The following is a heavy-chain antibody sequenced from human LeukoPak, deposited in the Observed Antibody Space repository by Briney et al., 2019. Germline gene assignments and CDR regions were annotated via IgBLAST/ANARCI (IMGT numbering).Heavy chain of an antibody. CDR1: GGSISSGSYY. J-gene: IGHJ3*02. CDR2: IYTSGNS. Sequence: PSETLSLTCAVSGGSISSGSYYWSGIRQPAGKGLEWIRRIYTSGNSHYNPSLKSRITLSIDTSKNQFSLKLTSVTAADTAMYYCAGAFDIWGQGTMVTVSS. CDR3: AGAFDI. V-gene: IGHV4-61*02.